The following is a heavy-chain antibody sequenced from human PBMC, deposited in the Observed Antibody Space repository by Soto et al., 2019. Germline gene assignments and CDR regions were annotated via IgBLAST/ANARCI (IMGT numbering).Heavy chain of an antibody. CDR3: ARVRREFETSGPVDY. D-gene: IGHD3-10*01. Sequence: TLSLTCALSRCSISRVEYSWLWIRQPPGKGLEWIGYIYFGGSTYYNPSLQSRVTMSVDRSRNQFSLKLNSVTAADTAVYYCARVRREFETSGPVDYWGQG. V-gene: IGHV4-30-2*01. CDR2: IYFGGST. J-gene: IGHJ4*02. CDR1: RCSISRVEYS.